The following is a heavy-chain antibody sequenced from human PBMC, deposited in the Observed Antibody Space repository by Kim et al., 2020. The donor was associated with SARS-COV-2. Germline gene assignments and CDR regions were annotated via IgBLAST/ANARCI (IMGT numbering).Heavy chain of an antibody. V-gene: IGHV3-30*18. CDR1: GFTFSSYG. Sequence: GGSLRLSCAASGFTFSSYGMHWVRQAPGKGLEWVAVISYDGSNKYYADSVKGRFTISRDNSKNTLYLQMNSLRAEDTAVYYCAKVKGSSTLWGYYYYYGMDVWGQGTTVTVSS. D-gene: IGHD2-2*01. J-gene: IGHJ6*02. CDR3: AKVKGSSTLWGYYYYYGMDV. CDR2: ISYDGSNK.